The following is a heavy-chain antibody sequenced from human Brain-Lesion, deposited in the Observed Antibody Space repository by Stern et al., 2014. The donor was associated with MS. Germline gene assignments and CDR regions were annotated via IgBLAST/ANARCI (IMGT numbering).Heavy chain of an antibody. CDR1: GGSISSGGYY. Sequence: QVQLEESGPGLVKPSQTLSLSCTVSGGSISSGGYYWSWIRQPAGKGLEWIGRIFNRGSPSYKPPLKSRGTTTINNPQNQFSLRLNSMTAADTAVYYCARGRVVPGFQYYATDVWGQGTTVIVSS. CDR2: IFNRGSP. J-gene: IGHJ6*02. CDR3: ARGRVVPGFQYYATDV. D-gene: IGHD2-2*01. V-gene: IGHV4-61*02.